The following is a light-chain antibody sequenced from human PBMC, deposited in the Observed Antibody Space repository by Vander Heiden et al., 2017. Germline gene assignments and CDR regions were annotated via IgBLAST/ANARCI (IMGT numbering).Light chain of an antibody. CDR2: ASS. CDR1: QSISSY. Sequence: DIKITQSQSSLSASVAVRLTITCRASQSISSYLNWYQQKPGKAPKLLIYASSSLQSGAASWSCGSGSGTDSTLTSSMLQPEDFATYCWQQSYRTPLTFGGGTKVEIK. V-gene: IGKV1-39*01. CDR3: QQSYRTPLT. J-gene: IGKJ4*01.